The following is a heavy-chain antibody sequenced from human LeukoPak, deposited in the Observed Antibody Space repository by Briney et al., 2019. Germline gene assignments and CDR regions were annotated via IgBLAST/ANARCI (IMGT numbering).Heavy chain of an antibody. Sequence: GASVKVSCKASGGIFSSYDINWVRQATGQGLEWMGWMNPNSGNTGYAQKFQSRVTITRNTSISTAYMELSSLRSEDTAVYYCARGEYDSSGYYYPWGQGTLVTVSS. V-gene: IGHV1-8*03. D-gene: IGHD3-22*01. CDR3: ARGEYDSSGYYYP. CDR2: MNPNSGNT. J-gene: IGHJ5*02. CDR1: GGIFSSYD.